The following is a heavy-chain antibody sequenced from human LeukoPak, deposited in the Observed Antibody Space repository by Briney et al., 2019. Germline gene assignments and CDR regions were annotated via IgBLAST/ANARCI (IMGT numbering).Heavy chain of an antibody. D-gene: IGHD6-13*01. CDR1: GFSFSSYA. CDR3: ARTGIGSSWLYDY. CDR2: ISYDGSNK. V-gene: IGHV3-30*04. Sequence: GGSLRLSCAASGFSFSSYAMHWVRQAPGKGLEWVAVISYDGSNKYYADSVKGRFTISRDNSKNTLYLQMNSLRAEDTAVYYCARTGIGSSWLYDYWGQGTLVTVSS. J-gene: IGHJ4*02.